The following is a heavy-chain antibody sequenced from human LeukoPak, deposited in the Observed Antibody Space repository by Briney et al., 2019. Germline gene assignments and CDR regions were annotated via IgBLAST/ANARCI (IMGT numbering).Heavy chain of an antibody. CDR2: IDPSGGST. CDR3: ARDVTVAAYYFDY. V-gene: IGHV1-46*01. D-gene: IGHD6-25*01. Sequence: ASVKVSCKTSGYTFTSYSMHWVRQAPAQGLEWMGIIDPSGGSTSYAQKFQGRVSMTRDTSTSTVYMQLSSLRSDDTALYYCARDVTVAAYYFDYWGQGTLVTVSS. J-gene: IGHJ4*02. CDR1: GYTFTSYS.